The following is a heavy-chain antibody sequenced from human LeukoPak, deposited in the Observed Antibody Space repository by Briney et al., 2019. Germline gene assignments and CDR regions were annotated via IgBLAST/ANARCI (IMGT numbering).Heavy chain of an antibody. Sequence: SETLSLTYTVSCGSISSSGYYWSWLRQHPGKGLEWSGYIYYSGTTYYNPSLKSRVTISVDTSKNQFSLKLFSVTAADTAVYYCAREDYYDSSGYLDYWGQGTLVTVSS. CDR3: AREDYYDSSGYLDY. CDR1: CGSISSSGYY. J-gene: IGHJ4*02. D-gene: IGHD3-22*01. CDR2: IYYSGTT. V-gene: IGHV4-31*03.